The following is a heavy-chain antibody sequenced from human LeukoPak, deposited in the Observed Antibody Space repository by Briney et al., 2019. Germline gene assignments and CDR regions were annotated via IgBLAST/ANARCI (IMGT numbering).Heavy chain of an antibody. CDR3: ARQGVVVVPAAIPDRIDY. CDR2: IYYSGST. Sequence: SETLSLTCTVSGGSISSSSYYWGWIRQPPGKGLEWIGSIYYSGSTYYNPSLKSRVTISVDTSKNQFSLKLSSVTAADTAVYYWARQGVVVVPAAIPDRIDYWGQGTLVTVSS. D-gene: IGHD2-2*02. J-gene: IGHJ4*02. V-gene: IGHV4-39*07. CDR1: GGSISSSSYY.